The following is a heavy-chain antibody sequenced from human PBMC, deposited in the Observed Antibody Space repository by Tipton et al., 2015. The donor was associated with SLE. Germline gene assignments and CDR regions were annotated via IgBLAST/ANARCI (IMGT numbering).Heavy chain of an antibody. D-gene: IGHD3-22*01. Sequence: SLRLSCAASGFTFSSYSMNWARQAPGKGLEWVSLISWDGGSTYYADSVKGRFTISRDNSKNSLYLQMNSLRAEDTALYYCAKDTDYYDSSGYMDVWGKGTTVTVSS. V-gene: IGHV3-43D*04. J-gene: IGHJ6*03. CDR3: AKDTDYYDSSGYMDV. CDR2: ISWDGGST. CDR1: GFTFSSYS.